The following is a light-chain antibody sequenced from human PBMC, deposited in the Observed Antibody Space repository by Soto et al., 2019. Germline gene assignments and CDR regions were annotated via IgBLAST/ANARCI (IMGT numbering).Light chain of an antibody. CDR2: WAS. CDR1: QNILYGSNNKNY. CDR3: QQYYSTPYT. J-gene: IGKJ2*01. V-gene: IGKV4-1*01. Sequence: DIVMTQSPDSLAVSLGERATINCKSSQNILYGSNNKNYLAWYQHKPGQPPRLLIYWASTRESGVPDRFSGSGSGTYFTLTISGLQTEDVAVYYCQQYYSTPYTFGHGTKLEIK.